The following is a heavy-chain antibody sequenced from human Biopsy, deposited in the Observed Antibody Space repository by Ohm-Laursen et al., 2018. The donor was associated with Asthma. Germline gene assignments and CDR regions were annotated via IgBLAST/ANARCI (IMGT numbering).Heavy chain of an antibody. D-gene: IGHD3-10*01. J-gene: IGHJ6*02. CDR3: ARGPNYHGSGRAPVGMDV. CDR2: IYYTGGD. Sequence: TLSLTCTVSGGSVSTGSYYWSWIRQPPGKGLEWLGYIYYTGGDNYNPSPKSRVTISVDTSKNQFSLRLNSVTAADTAVYYCARGPNYHGSGRAPVGMDVWGQGTTVTVSS. V-gene: IGHV4-61*01. CDR1: GGSVSTGSYY.